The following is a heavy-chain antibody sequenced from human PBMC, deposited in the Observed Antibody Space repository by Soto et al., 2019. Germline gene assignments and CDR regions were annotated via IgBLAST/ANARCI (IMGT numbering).Heavy chain of an antibody. V-gene: IGHV1-18*01. D-gene: IGHD3-3*02. CDR3: ARDIFGHVDAFDL. CDR1: GYIFSSFY. CDR2: TSGYSGNS. Sequence: GASVKVSCKASGYIFSSFYIHWVRQAPGQGLEWMGWTSGYSGNSKYAQKFQGRVTMTTDTSTNTGYMEMRSLTSDDTAVYYCARDIFGHVDAFDLWGQGTMVTVSS. J-gene: IGHJ3*01.